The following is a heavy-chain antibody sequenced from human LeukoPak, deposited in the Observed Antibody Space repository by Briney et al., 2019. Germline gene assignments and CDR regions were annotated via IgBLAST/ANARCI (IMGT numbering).Heavy chain of an antibody. D-gene: IGHD7-27*01. CDR3: AREGSNWDTALDY. J-gene: IGHJ4*02. CDR2: IYYSGNT. CDR1: GDSISTSNSY. V-gene: IGHV4-39*07. Sequence: SETLSLTCAVSGDSISTSNSYWGWIRRPPGKGLEWVGSIYYSGNTYYNPSLKSRVTISLDTSKNQFSLKLSSVTAADTAVYYCAREGSNWDTALDYWGQGTLVTVSS.